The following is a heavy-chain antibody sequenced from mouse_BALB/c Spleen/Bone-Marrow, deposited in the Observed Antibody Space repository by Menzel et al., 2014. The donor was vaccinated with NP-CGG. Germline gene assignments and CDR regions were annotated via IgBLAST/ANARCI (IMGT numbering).Heavy chain of an antibody. CDR2: INPYNEGS. CDR3: ARERDYGDYFDY. CDR1: GYTFTRCV. J-gene: IGHJ2*01. Sequence: EVELVESGPELVKPGASVKMSCKASGYTFTRCVIHWVRQKPGQGLDWIGYINPYNEGSKYNEKFKGEATLTSDKSSHTAYMELSSLTSDDSAVYYCARERDYGDYFDYWGQGTTLTVSS. V-gene: IGHV1-14*01. D-gene: IGHD1-1*01.